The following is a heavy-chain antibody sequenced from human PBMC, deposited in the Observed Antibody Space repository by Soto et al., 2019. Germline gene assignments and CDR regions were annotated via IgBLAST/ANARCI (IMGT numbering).Heavy chain of an antibody. CDR2: IYYSGST. D-gene: IGHD6-13*01. CDR1: GGSVSSGSYY. J-gene: IGHJ6*02. CDR3: ARYVAAGTGFGNYYGMDV. Sequence: PSETLSLTCTVSGGSVSSGSYYWSWIRQPPGKGLEWIGYIYYSGSTNYNPPLKSRVTISVDTSKNQFSLKLSSVTAADTAVYYCARYVAAGTGFGNYYGMDVWGQGTTVTVSS. V-gene: IGHV4-61*01.